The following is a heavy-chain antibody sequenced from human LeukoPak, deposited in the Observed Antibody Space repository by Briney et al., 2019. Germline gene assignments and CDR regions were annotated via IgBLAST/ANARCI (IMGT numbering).Heavy chain of an antibody. CDR2: ISSSGSTI. CDR1: GFAFSSYE. CDR3: AELGITMIGGV. Sequence: GGSLRLSCAASGFAFSSYEMNWVRQAPGKGLEWVSYISSSGSTIYYADSVKGRFTISRDNAKNSLYLQMNSLRAGDTAVYYCAELGITMIGGVWGKGTTVTISS. D-gene: IGHD3-10*02. V-gene: IGHV3-48*03. J-gene: IGHJ6*04.